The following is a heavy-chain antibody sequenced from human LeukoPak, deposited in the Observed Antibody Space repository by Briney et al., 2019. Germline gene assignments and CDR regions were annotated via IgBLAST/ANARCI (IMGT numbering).Heavy chain of an antibody. D-gene: IGHD5-18*01. J-gene: IGHJ4*02. CDR3: ARHGYSYGYSLDY. CDR1: GLRFSDYW. CDR2: IKRDGSER. Sequence: PGGSLRLSCAASGLRFSDYWMSWVRQAPGKGLEWVASIKRDGSERNYVDSVKGRFVISRDNAKNSVYLQLNSPRAEDTAVYYCARHGYSYGYSLDYWGQGTLVTVSS. V-gene: IGHV3-7*01.